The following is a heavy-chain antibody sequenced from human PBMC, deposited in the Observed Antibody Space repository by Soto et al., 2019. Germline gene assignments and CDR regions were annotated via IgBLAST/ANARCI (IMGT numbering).Heavy chain of an antibody. CDR3: VRGRSLSAI. CDR2: IKEDGSEK. V-gene: IGHV3-7*01. Sequence: EVQLVESGGGLVQPGGSLRLSCAASGFTFSNYWMSWVRQAPGKGLEWVANIKEDGSEKYYVDSVKGRFTISRDDAKTSLYLHMNSLGVDDTAMYYCVRGRSLSAIWGQGTLVTVS. CDR1: GFTFSNYW. J-gene: IGHJ4*02. D-gene: IGHD1-26*01.